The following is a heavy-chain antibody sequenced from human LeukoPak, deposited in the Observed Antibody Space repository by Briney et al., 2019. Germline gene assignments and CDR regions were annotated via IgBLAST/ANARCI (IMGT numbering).Heavy chain of an antibody. D-gene: IGHD6-13*01. CDR3: ARSGAPAATYYFDY. Sequence: SETLSLTCAVYGGSFSGYYWSWIRQPPGKGLEWIGEINHSGSTYYNPSLKSRVTISVDTSKNQFSLKLSSVTAADTAVYYCARSGAPAATYYFDYWGQGTLVTVSS. CDR2: INHSGST. J-gene: IGHJ4*02. V-gene: IGHV4-34*01. CDR1: GGSFSGYY.